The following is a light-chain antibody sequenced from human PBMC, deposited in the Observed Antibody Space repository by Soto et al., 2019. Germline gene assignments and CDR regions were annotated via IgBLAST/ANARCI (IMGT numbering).Light chain of an antibody. CDR3: QQYGSSPWT. Sequence: EIVLTQSPGTLSLSPGERVTLSCRASQSVSSSYLAWYQQKPGQAPRPFIYGASTRATGIPDRFRGSGSGTDFTLTISRLEPEDFAVYYCQQYGSSPWTFGLGTELEIK. CDR2: GAS. V-gene: IGKV3-20*01. CDR1: QSVSSSY. J-gene: IGKJ1*01.